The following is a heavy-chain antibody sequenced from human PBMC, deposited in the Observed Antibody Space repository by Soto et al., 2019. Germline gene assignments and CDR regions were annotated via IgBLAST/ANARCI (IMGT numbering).Heavy chain of an antibody. CDR3: ARERDGYRAGFDY. CDR1: GFTFSNSA. Sequence: QVQLVESGGGVVQPGRSLRLSCAASGFTFSNSAMHWVRQAPGKGLEWVTSMSYDGSHEYHTDSVKGRFTISRDNSKSTLYLLMNSLRPEDTAVYYCARERDGYRAGFDYWGQGTLVTVSS. CDR2: MSYDGSHE. D-gene: IGHD5-12*01. J-gene: IGHJ4*02. V-gene: IGHV3-30*04.